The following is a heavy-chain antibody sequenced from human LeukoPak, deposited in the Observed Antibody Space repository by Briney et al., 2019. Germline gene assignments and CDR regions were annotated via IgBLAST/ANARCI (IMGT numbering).Heavy chain of an antibody. Sequence: SETLSLTCTVSGDSISSGNYYWTWIRQPAGKGLEWIGRIYTSGSTNYNPSLKSRVTISVDTSKNQFSLKLSSVTAADTAVYYCARGAYYYDSRISYNWFDPWGQGTLVTVSS. D-gene: IGHD3-22*01. CDR1: GDSISSGNYY. CDR3: ARGAYYYDSRISYNWFDP. J-gene: IGHJ5*02. V-gene: IGHV4-61*02. CDR2: IYTSGST.